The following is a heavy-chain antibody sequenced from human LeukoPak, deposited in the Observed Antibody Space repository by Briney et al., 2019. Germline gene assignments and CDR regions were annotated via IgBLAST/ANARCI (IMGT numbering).Heavy chain of an antibody. V-gene: IGHV3-74*01. Sequence: GGSLRLSCAASGFTFSDCYMNWIRQAPGKGLVWVSRINSDGSSTSYADSVRGRFTISRDNAKSTLYLQMNSLRAEDTAVYYCASSTQISKYADYWGQGALVTVSS. CDR1: GFTFSDCY. CDR3: ASSTQISKYADY. CDR2: INSDGSST. J-gene: IGHJ4*02. D-gene: IGHD2-2*01.